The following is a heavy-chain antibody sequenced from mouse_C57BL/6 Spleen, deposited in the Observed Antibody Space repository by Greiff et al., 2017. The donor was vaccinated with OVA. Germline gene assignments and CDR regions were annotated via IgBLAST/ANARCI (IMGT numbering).Heavy chain of an antibody. D-gene: IGHD2-2*01. V-gene: IGHV7-3*01. Sequence: DVMLVESGGGLVQPGGSLSLSCAASGFTFTDYYMSWVRQPPGKALEWLGFIRNKANGYTTEYSASVKGRFTISRDNSQSILYLQMNALRAEDSATYYCARYIYGYEWYFDVWGTGTTVTVSS. CDR3: ARYIYGYEWYFDV. CDR1: GFTFTDYY. CDR2: IRNKANGYTT. J-gene: IGHJ1*03.